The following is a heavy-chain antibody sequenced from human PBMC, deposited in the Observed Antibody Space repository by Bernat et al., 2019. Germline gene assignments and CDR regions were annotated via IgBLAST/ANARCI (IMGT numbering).Heavy chain of an antibody. V-gene: IGHV3-23*02. D-gene: IGHD1-1*01. CDR2: PTANGDRT. J-gene: IGHJ4*02. Sequence: EVQLLQSGGGLVQPGGSLRVSCAASGFTFSNYAMSWARQAPGNGLEWVSVPTANGDRTYNRDSLKGGFTISGDNSKNTLYLRMDGLRVEDTAVYYCVKQSLPVLWYTTDHWGQGTLVTVSS. CDR1: GFTFSNYA. CDR3: VKQSLPVLWYTTDH.